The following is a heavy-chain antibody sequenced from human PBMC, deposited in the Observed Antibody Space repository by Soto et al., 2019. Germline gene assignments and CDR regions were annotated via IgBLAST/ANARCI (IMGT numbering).Heavy chain of an antibody. V-gene: IGHV4-4*02. CDR2: IYHSGST. D-gene: IGHD3-10*02. CDR3: ASVRGGYYYGMDV. CDR1: GGSISSSNW. Sequence: QVQLQESGPGLVKPSGTLSLTCAVSGGSISSSNWRSWVRQPPGKGLEWIGEIYHSGSTKYNPSLTSRVTXSXDXXKNQFSLKLSSVTAADTAVYYCASVRGGYYYGMDVWGQGTTVTVSS. J-gene: IGHJ6*02.